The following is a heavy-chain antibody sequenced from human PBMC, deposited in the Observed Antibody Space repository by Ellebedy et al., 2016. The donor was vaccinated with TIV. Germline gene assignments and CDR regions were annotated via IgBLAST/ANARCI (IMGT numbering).Heavy chain of an antibody. J-gene: IGHJ6*02. Sequence: MPSETLSLTCTVSGRSISSGGHYRSWIRQHPGKGLEWIGNSHYSGSTYYNPSLRSRVTISIDTSKSQFSLDLTSATAADTAVYYCVLLAALRDRYYYYGVGVWGQGTTVTVSS. D-gene: IGHD6-13*01. CDR3: VLLAALRDRYYYYGVGV. CDR2: SHYSGST. CDR1: GRSISSGGHY. V-gene: IGHV4-31*09.